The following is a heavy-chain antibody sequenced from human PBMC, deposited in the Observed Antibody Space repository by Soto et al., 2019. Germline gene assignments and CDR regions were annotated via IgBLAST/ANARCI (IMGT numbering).Heavy chain of an antibody. CDR2: IYYSGST. Sequence: SETLSLTCTVSGGSISSYYWSWIRQPPGKGLEWIGYIYYSGSTNYNPSLKSRVTISVDTSKNQFSLKLSSVTAADTAVYYCARGIRDDFWNYGYWGQGTPVTVSS. CDR1: GGSISSYY. V-gene: IGHV4-59*01. J-gene: IGHJ4*02. CDR3: ARGIRDDFWNYGY. D-gene: IGHD3-3*01.